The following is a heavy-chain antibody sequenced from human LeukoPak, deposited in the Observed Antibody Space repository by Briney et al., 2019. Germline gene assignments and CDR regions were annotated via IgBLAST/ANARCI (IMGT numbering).Heavy chain of an antibody. CDR1: GYNFATYG. CDR2: ISANNGKT. Sequence: GASVNVSCKASGYNFATYGFCWVRQAPGHGLEWMGWISANNGKTAYAQKCQGRVTLTTDTSTTTAYLELRTLRPDDTAVYYCAKVAGDRMDYWGQGTLVTVSS. D-gene: IGHD6-13*01. J-gene: IGHJ4*02. V-gene: IGHV1-18*01. CDR3: AKVAGDRMDY.